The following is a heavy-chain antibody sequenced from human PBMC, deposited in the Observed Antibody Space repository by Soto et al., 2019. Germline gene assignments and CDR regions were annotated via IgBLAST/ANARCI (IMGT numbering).Heavy chain of an antibody. CDR1: GFTFSSYA. CDR3: AKGGLLGETHEDFDY. D-gene: IGHD3-16*01. V-gene: IGHV3-23*01. CDR2: ISGSGGST. J-gene: IGHJ4*02. Sequence: GGSLRLSCAASGFTFSSYAMSWVRQAPGKGLEWVSAISGSGGSTDYADSVKGRCTISREYSKNTLYLQMNRLRAEDTAVYYCAKGGLLGETHEDFDYWGQGTLVTVSS.